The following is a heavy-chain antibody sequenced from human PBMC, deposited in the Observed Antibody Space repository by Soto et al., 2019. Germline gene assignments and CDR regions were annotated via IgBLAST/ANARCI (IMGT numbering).Heavy chain of an antibody. J-gene: IGHJ4*02. CDR2: ISGSGGST. Sequence: GGSLRLSCAASGFTFSSYAMSWVRQAPGKGLEWVSAISGSGGSTYYADSVKGRFTISRDNSKNTLYLQMNSLRAEDTAVYYCAKMGDSPYYYDSSGYYTAFDYWGQGTLVTVSS. V-gene: IGHV3-23*01. CDR3: AKMGDSPYYYDSSGYYTAFDY. CDR1: GFTFSSYA. D-gene: IGHD3-22*01.